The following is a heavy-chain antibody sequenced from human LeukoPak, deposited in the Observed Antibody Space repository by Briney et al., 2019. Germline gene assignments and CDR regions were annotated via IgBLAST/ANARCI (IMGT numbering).Heavy chain of an antibody. V-gene: IGHV1-69*01. CDR1: GGTFSSYA. CDR2: IIPIFGTA. D-gene: IGHD5-24*01. J-gene: IGHJ6*03. Sequence: SVKVSCKASGGTFSSYAISWVRQAPGQGLEWMGGIIPIFGTANYAQKFQGRVTITADESTSTAYMELSSLRSEDTAVYYCARGQGSQRWIQYYYYYYMDVWGKGTTVTVSS. CDR3: ARGQGSQRWIQYYYYYYMDV.